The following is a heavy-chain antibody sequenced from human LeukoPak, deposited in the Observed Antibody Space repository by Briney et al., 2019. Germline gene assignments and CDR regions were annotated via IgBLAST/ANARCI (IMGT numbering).Heavy chain of an antibody. CDR3: AREIRKINSRFSAQQLPLDY. CDR1: GFTFSSYA. Sequence: GRSLRLSCAASGFTFSSYAMHWVRQAPGKGLEWVAVISYDGSNKYYADSVKGRFTISRDNSKNTLYLQMNSLRAEDTAVYYCAREIRKINSRFSAQQLPLDYWGQGTLVSVSS. CDR2: ISYDGSNK. D-gene: IGHD6-13*01. V-gene: IGHV3-30*04. J-gene: IGHJ4*02.